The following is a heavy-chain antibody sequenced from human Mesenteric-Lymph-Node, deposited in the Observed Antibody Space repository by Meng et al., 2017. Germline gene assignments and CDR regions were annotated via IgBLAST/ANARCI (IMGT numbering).Heavy chain of an antibody. V-gene: IGHV3-11*01. CDR3: VRLGYCSGGKCFPYDY. J-gene: IGHJ4*02. Sequence: GESLKISCAASGFTFSDYYMNWIRQAPGKGLEWVSYISPSSGSIYYADSVKGRFTISRDNAKNSLYLQLNSLRAEDTAVYYCVRLGYCSGGKCFPYDYWGRGTLVTVSS. D-gene: IGHD2-15*01. CDR1: GFTFSDYY. CDR2: ISPSSGSI.